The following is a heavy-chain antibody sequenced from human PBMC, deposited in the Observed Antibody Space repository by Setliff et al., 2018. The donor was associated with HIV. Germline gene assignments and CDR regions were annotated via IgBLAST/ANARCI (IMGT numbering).Heavy chain of an antibody. J-gene: IGHJ4*02. CDR3: TRGGGSNQYYFDY. D-gene: IGHD6-13*01. V-gene: IGHV3-49*04. Sequence: PGGSLRLSCAASGFTFSSFWMHWVRQAPGKGLECVGFIRNIAYGESIEYAASVKDRFTISRDNSKNIAYLQMNNLKTEDTAVYYCTRGGGSNQYYFDYWGQGVPVTVSS. CDR1: GFTFSSFW. CDR2: IRNIAYGESI.